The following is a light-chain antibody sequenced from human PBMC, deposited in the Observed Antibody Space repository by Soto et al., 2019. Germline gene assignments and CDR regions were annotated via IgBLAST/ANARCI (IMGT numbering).Light chain of an antibody. CDR1: QSVSSSY. CDR3: QQFSSYPLT. CDR2: DAS. V-gene: IGKV3-20*01. J-gene: IGKJ4*01. Sequence: EIVLTQSPGTLSLSPGERATLSCRASQSVSSSYLAWYQQKPGQAPRLLIYDASNRATGIPARFSGSGSGTDFTLTISSLEPEDFAVYYCQQFSSYPLTFGGGTKVDIK.